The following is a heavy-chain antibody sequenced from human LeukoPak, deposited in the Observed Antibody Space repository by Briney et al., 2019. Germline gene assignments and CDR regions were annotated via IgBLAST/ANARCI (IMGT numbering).Heavy chain of an antibody. Sequence: GGSLRLSCAASGFSVSNNYMTWVRQAPGKGLEWVSVIYSDGRTYYADSVKGRFDISRDNSKKTLYLQMNSLRPEDTAVYYCARDTGGFDFWGQGTLVTVS. CDR3: ARDTGGFDF. CDR2: IYSDGRT. CDR1: GFSVSNNY. D-gene: IGHD3-16*01. V-gene: IGHV3-53*01. J-gene: IGHJ4*02.